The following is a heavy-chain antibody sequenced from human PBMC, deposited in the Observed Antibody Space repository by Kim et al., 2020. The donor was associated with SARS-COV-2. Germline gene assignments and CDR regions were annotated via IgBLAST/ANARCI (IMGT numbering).Heavy chain of an antibody. CDR1: GFTFSSYG. CDR3: AKVFDQYSSGWYGGFFDY. V-gene: IGHV3-30*18. CDR2: ISYDGSNK. J-gene: IGHJ4*02. Sequence: GGSLRLSCAASGFTFSSYGMHWVRQAPGKGLEWVAVISYDGSNKYYADSVKGRFTISRDNSKNTLYLQMNSLRAEDTAVYYCAKVFDQYSSGWYGGFFDYWGQGTLVTVSS. D-gene: IGHD6-19*01.